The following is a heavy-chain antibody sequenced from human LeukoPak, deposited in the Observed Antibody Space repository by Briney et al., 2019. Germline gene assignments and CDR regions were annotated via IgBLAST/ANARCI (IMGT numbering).Heavy chain of an antibody. V-gene: IGHV1-69*04. CDR1: GGTFSSYA. Sequence: SVKVSCKASGGTFSSYAFSWVRQAPGQGLEWMGKIIPILGLTKYAQNYQGRVTITADKSTSTAYMELSSLRFEDTALYYCAKAGRIGYDSYAYRGQGTLVTVSS. CDR3: AKAGRIGYDSYAY. J-gene: IGHJ4*02. CDR2: IIPILGLT. D-gene: IGHD6-25*01.